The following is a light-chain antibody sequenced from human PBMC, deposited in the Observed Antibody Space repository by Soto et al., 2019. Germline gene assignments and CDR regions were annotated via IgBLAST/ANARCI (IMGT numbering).Light chain of an antibody. Sequence: DIQMTQSPSSLSASVGDRVTITCQASQAISDYLNWYQQKPGKAPKLLIYAASSLETGVSSRFSGSGSGTDFIFTISSLQPEDVGTYYCQQFDSLPYTFGQGTKLEIK. V-gene: IGKV1-33*01. CDR1: QAISDY. CDR3: QQFDSLPYT. J-gene: IGKJ2*01. CDR2: AAS.